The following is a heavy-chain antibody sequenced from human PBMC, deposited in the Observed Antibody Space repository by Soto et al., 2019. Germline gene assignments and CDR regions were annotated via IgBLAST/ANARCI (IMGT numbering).Heavy chain of an antibody. CDR3: AASTGEYIVVAMGPAFDI. V-gene: IGHV1-69*12. CDR2: IIPIFGTA. CDR1: VGTFSSYA. J-gene: IGHJ3*02. D-gene: IGHD3-22*01. Sequence: QVQLVQSGAEVKKPGSSVKVSCKASVGTFSSYAISWVRQAPGQGLEWMGGIIPIFGTANYAQKFQGRVTITADESTSTAYMELSSLRSEDTAVYYCAASTGEYIVVAMGPAFDIWGQGTMVTVSS.